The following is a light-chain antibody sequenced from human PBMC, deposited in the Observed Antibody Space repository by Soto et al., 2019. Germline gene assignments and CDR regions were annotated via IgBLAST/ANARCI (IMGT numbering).Light chain of an antibody. V-gene: IGKV2-30*01. CDR3: MQGTHWPIT. CDR2: KVS. J-gene: IGKJ5*01. CDR1: PSLVYSDGSTY. Sequence: DVVMTQSPLSLPVTFGQRASICCRSRPSLVYSDGSTYLNWFQQRTGRSPRRLIYKVSNRDSGVPARFSGSGSGTDFALKISRVEAEDVGVYYCMQGTHWPITCGQGTRLEIK.